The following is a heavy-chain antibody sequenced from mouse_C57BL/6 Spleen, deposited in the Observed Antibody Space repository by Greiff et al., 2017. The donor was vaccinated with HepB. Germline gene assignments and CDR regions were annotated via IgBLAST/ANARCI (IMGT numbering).Heavy chain of an antibody. CDR2: IDPSDSYT. J-gene: IGHJ1*03. CDR3: ARYDYDRHWYFDV. D-gene: IGHD2-4*01. V-gene: IGHV1-50*01. Sequence: QVQLQQPGAELVKPGASVKLSCKASGYTFTSYWMQWVKQRPGQGLEWIGEIDPSDSYTNYNQKFKGKATLTVDTSSSTAYMQLSSLTSEDSAVYYCARYDYDRHWYFDVWGTGTTVTVSS. CDR1: GYTFTSYW.